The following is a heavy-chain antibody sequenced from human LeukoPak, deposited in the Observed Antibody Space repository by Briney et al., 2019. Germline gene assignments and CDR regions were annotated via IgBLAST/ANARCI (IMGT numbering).Heavy chain of an antibody. V-gene: IGHV3-23*01. CDR3: AKNSGYSWQYFFDY. D-gene: IGHD6-25*01. Sequence: GGSLRLSCAASGFTFSSYAMSWVRQAPGKGPEWVSAISGGGGPTYYADSVKGRFTISRDNSKNTLYLQMNSLRAEDAAVYFCAKNSGYSWQYFFDYWGQGTLVTVSS. CDR1: GFTFSSYA. J-gene: IGHJ4*02. CDR2: ISGGGGPT.